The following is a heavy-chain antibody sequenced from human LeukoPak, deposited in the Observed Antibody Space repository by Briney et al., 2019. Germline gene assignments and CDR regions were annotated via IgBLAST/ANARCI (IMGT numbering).Heavy chain of an antibody. CDR1: GFTFSSYS. CDR3: ASGRYQPYDSSGLI. CDR2: ISSSSSTI. D-gene: IGHD3-22*01. Sequence: GGSLRLSCAASGFTFSSYSMNWVRQAAGKGLEWVSYISSSSSTIYYADSVKGRFTISRDNAKNSLYLQMNSLRAEDTAVYYCASGRYQPYDSSGLIWGQGTMVTVSS. V-gene: IGHV3-48*04. J-gene: IGHJ3*02.